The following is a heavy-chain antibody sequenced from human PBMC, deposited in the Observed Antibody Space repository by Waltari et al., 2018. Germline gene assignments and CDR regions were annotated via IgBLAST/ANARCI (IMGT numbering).Heavy chain of an antibody. V-gene: IGHV4-34*01. CDR2: SHHSGYT. CDR3: ARGLIYCSSGSCVGY. D-gene: IGHD2-15*01. J-gene: IGHJ4*02. Sequence: QGQLQQWGAGLFKPPETLSLPCTVNGGSFNDYFWTWIRPAPGEGLEWIGESHHSGYTNYNPALKSRVSISVDTSKREFSLKMTSVTAADTAMYYCARGLIYCSSGSCVGYWGQGTLVTVSS. CDR1: GGSFNDYF.